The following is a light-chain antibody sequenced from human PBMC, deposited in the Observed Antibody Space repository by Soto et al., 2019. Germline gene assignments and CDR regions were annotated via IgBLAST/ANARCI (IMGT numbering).Light chain of an antibody. J-gene: IGLJ3*02. CDR2: EFS. CDR3: ASYTGSSTSWV. CDR1: SSDVGNSKY. V-gene: IGLV2-14*01. Sequence: QSVLTQPASVSGSPGQSITISCTGSSSDVGNSKYLSWYQKHPGKAPKLIIFEFSNRPSGISARFSASKSGNTASLTISGLQAEDEADYYCASYTGSSTSWVFGGGTKVTVL.